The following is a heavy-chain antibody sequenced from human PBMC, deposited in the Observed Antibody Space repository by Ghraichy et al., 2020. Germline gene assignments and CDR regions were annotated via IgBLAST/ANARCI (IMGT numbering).Heavy chain of an antibody. CDR2: IKPNGGEK. J-gene: IGHJ4*02. CDR3: AKDGVWSSDY. V-gene: IGHV3-7*04. CDR1: GFNFNKHW. D-gene: IGHD3-3*01. Sequence: GGSLRLSCVASGFNFNKHWMNWVRQAPGKGLEWVAIIKPNGGEKYYVDSVRGRFTISRDNVGNSLYLQMNSLKVEDTAVYYCAKDGVWSSDYWGQGTLVTVS.